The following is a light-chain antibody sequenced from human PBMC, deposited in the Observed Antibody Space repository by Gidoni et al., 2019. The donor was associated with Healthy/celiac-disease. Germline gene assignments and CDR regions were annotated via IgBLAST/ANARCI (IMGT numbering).Light chain of an antibody. CDR2: GNS. V-gene: IGLV1-40*01. CDR3: QSYDSSLSGWV. Sequence: QSVLTQPPSVSGAPGQSVTISCTGSSSNIGAGYDVHWYQQLPGTSPKLLIYGNSNRPSGVPDRFYGYKSGTSASLAITGLQAEDEADYYCQSYDSSLSGWVFGGGTKLTVL. CDR1: SSNIGAGYD. J-gene: IGLJ3*02.